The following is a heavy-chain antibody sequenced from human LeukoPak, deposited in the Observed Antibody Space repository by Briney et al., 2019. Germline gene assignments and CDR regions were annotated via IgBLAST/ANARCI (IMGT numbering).Heavy chain of an antibody. CDR3: AKDAAGAVNSRWSNYMDT. J-gene: IGHJ6*03. CDR1: GFHFSGST. Sequence: GGSLRLSCEASGFHFSGSTMNWVRQAPGKGLEWIAVITNSGGNLFYADSVKGRCTISRDNSKNTLSLQLNSLRVDDTAVYYCAKDAAGAVNSRWSNYMDTWGKGTRVIVS. V-gene: IGHV3-23*01. D-gene: IGHD6-19*01. CDR2: ITNSGGNL.